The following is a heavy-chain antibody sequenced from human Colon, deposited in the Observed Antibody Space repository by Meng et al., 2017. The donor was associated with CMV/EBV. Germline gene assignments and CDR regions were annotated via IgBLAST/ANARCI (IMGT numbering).Heavy chain of an antibody. Sequence: GGSLRLSCVASEFSLSNYAVHWVRQAPGRGLEWLAVASSDGSNTFYAQSVQGRFYITRDNSKNTVFVYMTPLGDEDTAVYYCAGRFYYVPGSPIMDVWGQGTTVTVSS. CDR3: AGRFYYVPGSPIMDV. J-gene: IGHJ6*02. V-gene: IGHV3-30-3*02. D-gene: IGHD3-10*02. CDR2: ASSDGSNT. CDR1: EFSLSNYA.